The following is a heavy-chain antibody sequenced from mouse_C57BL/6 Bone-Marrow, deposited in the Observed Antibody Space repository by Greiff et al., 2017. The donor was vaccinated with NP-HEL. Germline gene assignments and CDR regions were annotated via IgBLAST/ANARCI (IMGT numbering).Heavy chain of an antibody. D-gene: IGHD2-4*01. CDR2: INPNNGGT. V-gene: IGHV1-18*01. CDR1: GYTFTDYN. CDR3: ARSLLRQYAMDY. J-gene: IGHJ4*01. Sequence: EVQLQQSGPELVKPGASVKIPCKASGYTFTDYNMDWVKQSHGKSLEWIGDINPNNGGTIYNQKFKGKATVTVDKSSSTAYMELRSLTSEDTAIYYCARSLLRQYAMDYWGQGTTVTVSS.